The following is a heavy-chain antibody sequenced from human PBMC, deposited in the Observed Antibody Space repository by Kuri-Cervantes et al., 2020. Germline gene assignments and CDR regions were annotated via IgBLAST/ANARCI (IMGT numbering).Heavy chain of an antibody. Sequence: LSLTCAASGFTFSDYYMSWIRQAPGKGLEWVSYISSSGSTIHYADSVKGRFTISRDNAKNSLYLQMNSLRAEDTAVYYCARDSGYGGTPGMDVWGQGTTVTVSS. V-gene: IGHV3-11*01. J-gene: IGHJ6*02. D-gene: IGHD4-23*01. CDR2: ISSSGSTI. CDR3: ARDSGYGGTPGMDV. CDR1: GFTFSDYY.